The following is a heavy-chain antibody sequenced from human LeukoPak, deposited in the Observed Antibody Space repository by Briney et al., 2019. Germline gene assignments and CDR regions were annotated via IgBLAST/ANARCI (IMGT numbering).Heavy chain of an antibody. CDR2: IAGSGDST. Sequence: GGSLRLSCAVSGFTFSNYAMSWVRQVPGKGLEWVSAIAGSGDSTYYADSVKGRSTISRDNSKNTLYLQMYTLRAEDTALYYCATPAYCGGDCYSTYAFDIWGQGTMVTVSS. J-gene: IGHJ3*02. CDR3: ATPAYCGGDCYSTYAFDI. CDR1: GFTFSNYA. V-gene: IGHV3-23*01. D-gene: IGHD2-21*02.